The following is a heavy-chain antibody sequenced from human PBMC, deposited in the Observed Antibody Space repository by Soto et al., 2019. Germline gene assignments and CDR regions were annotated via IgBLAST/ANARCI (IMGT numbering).Heavy chain of an antibody. V-gene: IGHV3-7*01. CDR1: GFNFGGYW. Sequence: GGSLRLSCAASGFNFGGYWMNWVRQAPGKGLEWVAQIKYDGTEKNYVDSVKGRFTISRDNAKNLLYLQINSLSAEDTAVYYCARANPFDYWGQGTLVTVSS. CDR2: IKYDGTEK. CDR3: ARANPFDY. J-gene: IGHJ4*02.